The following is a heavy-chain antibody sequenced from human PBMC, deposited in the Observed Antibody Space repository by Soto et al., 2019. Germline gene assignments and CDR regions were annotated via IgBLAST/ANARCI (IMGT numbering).Heavy chain of an antibody. J-gene: IGHJ6*03. D-gene: IGHD4-4*01. CDR3: ARDYSNYGAKRFGQDYYYYYMDV. Sequence: SVKVSYKASGGTFSSYTISWVRQAPGQGLEWMGRIIPILGITSYAQKFQGRVTMTRDKSTSTVYMELSSLRSEDTAVYYCARDYSNYGAKRFGQDYYYYYMDVWGKGTTVTVSS. CDR2: IIPILGIT. CDR1: GGTFSSYT. V-gene: IGHV1-69*04.